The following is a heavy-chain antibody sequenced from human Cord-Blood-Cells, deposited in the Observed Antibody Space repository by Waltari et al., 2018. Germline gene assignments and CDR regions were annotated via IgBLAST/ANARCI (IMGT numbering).Heavy chain of an antibody. CDR3: AKVLLRGYPNYYYGMDV. D-gene: IGHD3-10*01. Sequence: QVQLVESGGGVVQPGRSLRLSCAASGFTFSSYGMHWVRQAPGKGLEWVAVISYDGSNKYYADSVKGRFTISRDNSKNTLYLQMNSLRAEDTAVYYCAKVLLRGYPNYYYGMDVWGQGTTVTVSS. CDR2: ISYDGSNK. CDR1: GFTFSSYG. V-gene: IGHV3-30*18. J-gene: IGHJ6*02.